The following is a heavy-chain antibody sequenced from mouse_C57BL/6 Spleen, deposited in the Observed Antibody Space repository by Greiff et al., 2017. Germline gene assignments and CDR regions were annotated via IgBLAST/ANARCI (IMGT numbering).Heavy chain of an antibody. Sequence: QVQLQQPGAELVMPGASVKLSCQASGYTFTSYWMHWVKQRPGQGLEWIGELDPSDSYTTSNQKLKGKSTFPGDKSSITAYMQLISLTSEYSAVYYCARQGLPYYAMDYWGQGTSVTVSS. CDR3: ARQGLPYYAMDY. V-gene: IGHV1-69*01. D-gene: IGHD5-5*01. J-gene: IGHJ4*01. CDR2: LDPSDSYT. CDR1: GYTFTSYW.